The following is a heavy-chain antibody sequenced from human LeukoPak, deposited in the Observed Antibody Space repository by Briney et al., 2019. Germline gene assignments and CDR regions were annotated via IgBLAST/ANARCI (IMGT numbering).Heavy chain of an antibody. D-gene: IGHD3-10*01. CDR3: AKDGGRGFYGSGSYPDY. J-gene: IGHJ4*02. CDR1: GFTFNNYA. Sequence: GGSLRLSCAASGFTFNNYAMTWVRQAPGKGLEWVSAISGGGSTYYADSVKGRFTISRDNSKNTLYLQMNSLRAEDTAVYYCAKDGGRGFYGSGSYPDYWGQGTLVTVSS. CDR2: ISGGGST. V-gene: IGHV3-23*01.